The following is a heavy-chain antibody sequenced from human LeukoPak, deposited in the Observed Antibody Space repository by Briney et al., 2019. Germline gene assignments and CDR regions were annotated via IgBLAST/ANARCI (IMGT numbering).Heavy chain of an antibody. CDR2: ISDNGGGR. V-gene: IGHV3-23*01. CDR3: AKESGALGAPLYDY. J-gene: IGHJ4*02. Sequence: GGSLRLSCGASGFIFRNYAMSWVRQAPGEGLEWVSGISDNGGGRYYADSVKGRFTISRDNSKNMLYLQMNSLRAEDTAVNYCAKESGALGAPLYDYWGRGILVTASS. D-gene: IGHD4/OR15-4a*01. CDR1: GFIFRNYA.